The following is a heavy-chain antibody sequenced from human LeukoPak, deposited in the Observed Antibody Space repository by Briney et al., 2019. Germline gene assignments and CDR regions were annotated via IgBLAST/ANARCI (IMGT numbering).Heavy chain of an antibody. V-gene: IGHV3-53*04. CDR2: IYSGGST. Sequence: PGGSLRLSCAASGFTVSSNYMSWVRQAPGKGLEWVSVIYSGGSTYYADSVKGRFTISRHNSKNTLYLQMNSLRAEDTAVYYCARDHRYDSRGGGAFDIWGQGTMVTVSS. D-gene: IGHD3-22*01. CDR1: GFTVSSNY. J-gene: IGHJ3*02. CDR3: ARDHRYDSRGGGAFDI.